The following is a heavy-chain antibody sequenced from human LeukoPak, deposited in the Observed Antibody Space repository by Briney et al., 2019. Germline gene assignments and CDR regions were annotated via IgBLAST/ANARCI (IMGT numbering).Heavy chain of an antibody. D-gene: IGHD3-22*01. Sequence: SQTLSLTCTVSGGSISSGGYYWSWIRQHPGKGLEWIGYIYYSGSTYYNPSLKSRVTISVDTSKNQFSLKLSPVTAADTAVYYCARDRYDSSGYYYHFDYWGQGTLVTVSS. CDR3: ARDRYDSSGYYYHFDY. J-gene: IGHJ4*02. CDR1: GGSISSGGYY. CDR2: IYYSGST. V-gene: IGHV4-31*03.